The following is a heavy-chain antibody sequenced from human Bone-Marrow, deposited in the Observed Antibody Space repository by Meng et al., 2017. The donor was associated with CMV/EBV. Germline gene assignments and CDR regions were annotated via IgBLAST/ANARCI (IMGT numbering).Heavy chain of an antibody. V-gene: IGHV4-38-2*02. CDR3: AREVGAPYLDM. D-gene: IGHD1-26*01. CDR2: IADSRNT. CDR1: GSSVSRGYY. J-gene: IGHJ3*02. Sequence: SETLSLTCAVSGSSVSRGYYWAWIRQPPGKRLEWIGSIADSRNTYYTPSLQSRLTISVDTSKNQFSLRLTSVTAADTAVYYCAREVGAPYLDMWGQGTMVTVSS.